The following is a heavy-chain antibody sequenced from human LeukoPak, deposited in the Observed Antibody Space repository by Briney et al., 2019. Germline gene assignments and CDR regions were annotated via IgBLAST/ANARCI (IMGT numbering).Heavy chain of an antibody. D-gene: IGHD5-24*01. Sequence: VASVKLSCKASGYTFTSYGISWVRQAPGQGLEWVGWISAYNGNTNYAQKLQGRVTMTTDTSTSTAYMELRSLRSDDTAVYYCARDHGRWLQPDWASWGWFDPWGQGTLVTVSS. CDR1: GYTFTSYG. CDR3: ARDHGRWLQPDWASWGWFDP. CDR2: ISAYNGNT. J-gene: IGHJ5*02. V-gene: IGHV1-18*01.